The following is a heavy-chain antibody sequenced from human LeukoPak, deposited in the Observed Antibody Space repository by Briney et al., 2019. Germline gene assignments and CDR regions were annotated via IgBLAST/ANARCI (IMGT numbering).Heavy chain of an antibody. D-gene: IGHD3-22*01. Sequence: ASVKVSCKASGYTFTSYDINWVRQATGQGLEWMGWMNPNSGDTGYAEKLQGRVTLTRDNSINTAYMELSSLRSEDTAVYYCARGRDDYDSSGYYYETCDYWGQGTLVSVSS. V-gene: IGHV1-8*01. J-gene: IGHJ4*02. CDR3: ARGRDDYDSSGYYYETCDY. CDR1: GYTFTSYD. CDR2: MNPNSGDT.